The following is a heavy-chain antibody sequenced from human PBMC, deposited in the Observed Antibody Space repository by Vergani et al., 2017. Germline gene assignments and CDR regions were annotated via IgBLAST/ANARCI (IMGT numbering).Heavy chain of an antibody. D-gene: IGHD1-26*01. V-gene: IGHV4-39*07. Sequence: QLQLQESGPGLVKPSETLSLTCTVSGGSISSSSYYWGWIRQPPGKGLEWIGSIYTSGSTNYNPSLKIRVTMSVDTSKNQFSLKLSSVTAADTAVYYCARDKDGNYYDYYFDYWGQGTLVTVSS. CDR1: GGSISSSSYY. CDR3: ARDKDGNYYDYYFDY. J-gene: IGHJ4*02. CDR2: IYTSGST.